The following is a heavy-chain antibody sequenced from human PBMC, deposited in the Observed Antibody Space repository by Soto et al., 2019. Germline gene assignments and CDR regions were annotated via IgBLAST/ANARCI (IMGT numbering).Heavy chain of an antibody. CDR1: GFTFSSYG. J-gene: IGHJ4*02. Sequence: GSLRLSCAASGFTFSSYGMHWVRQAPGKGLEWVAVIWYDGSNKYYADSVKGRFTISRDNSKNTLYLQMNSLRAEDTAVYYCARPSSSYYGSSGSLDYWGQGTLVTVSS. CDR3: ARPSSSYYGSSGSLDY. D-gene: IGHD3-22*01. CDR2: IWYDGSNK. V-gene: IGHV3-33*01.